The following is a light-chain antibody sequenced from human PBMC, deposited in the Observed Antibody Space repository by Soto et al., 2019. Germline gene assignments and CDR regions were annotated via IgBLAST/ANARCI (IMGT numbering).Light chain of an antibody. Sequence: EIVLTQSPATLSLSPGERATLSCRASQSVSSYLAWYQQKPGQAPRLLIYDASNMATGIPARFSGIGSRSDFTLTISSLDPYDFAVYAGQQRSNWPIFTFGPGTKVYIK. CDR1: QSVSSY. V-gene: IGKV3-11*01. CDR3: QQRSNWPIFT. J-gene: IGKJ3*01. CDR2: DAS.